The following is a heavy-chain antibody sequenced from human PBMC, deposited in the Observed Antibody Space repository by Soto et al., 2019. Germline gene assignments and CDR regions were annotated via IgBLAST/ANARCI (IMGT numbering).Heavy chain of an antibody. Sequence: QVQLVQSGAEVKKPGAAVKVSCKASGYTFTSYDINWGRQATGQGLEWMGWMNPNSGNTGYAQKFQGRVTMTRNTSKSTDYMELNSQRSEDPPVYYCARRLYVDWFFSTPYSSSFMAVWGKGTTVTV. J-gene: IGHJ6*03. CDR3: ARRLYVDWFFSTPYSSSFMAV. CDR2: MNPNSGNT. CDR1: GYTFTSYD. V-gene: IGHV1-8*01. D-gene: IGHD3-9*01.